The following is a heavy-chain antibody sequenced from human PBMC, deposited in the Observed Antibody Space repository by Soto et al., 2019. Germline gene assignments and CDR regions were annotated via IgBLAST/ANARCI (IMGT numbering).Heavy chain of an antibody. CDR1: GYSCTSYV. V-gene: IGHV1-18*01. CDR3: ARGRDNWFDP. Sequence: ASVKGSCQASGYSCTSYVISWVRQAPGQGLEWMGWISAYNGNTNYAQKLQGRVTMTTDTSTSTAYMELRSLRSDDTAVYYCARGRDNWFDPWGQGTLVTVSS. CDR2: ISAYNGNT. J-gene: IGHJ5*02.